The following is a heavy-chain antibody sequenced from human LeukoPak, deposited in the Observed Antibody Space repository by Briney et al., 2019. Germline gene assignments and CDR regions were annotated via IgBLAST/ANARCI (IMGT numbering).Heavy chain of an antibody. CDR2: FDPEDSET. CDR1: GYTLTELS. J-gene: IGHJ4*02. Sequence: ASVKVSCTVSGYTLTELSMHWVRQAPGKGLEWMAGFDPEDSETIYAQKFQGRVTMTEDTSTDTAYMELSSLRSEYTAVYYCATGGSSGWYRRYYFDYWGQGTLVTVSS. CDR3: ATGGSSGWYRRYYFDY. D-gene: IGHD6-19*01. V-gene: IGHV1-24*01.